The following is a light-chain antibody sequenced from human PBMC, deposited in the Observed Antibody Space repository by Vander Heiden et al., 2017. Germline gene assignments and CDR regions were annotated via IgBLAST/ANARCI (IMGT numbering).Light chain of an antibody. V-gene: IGKV1-39*01. Sequence: DIQMTQSPSSLSASGGDRVTLTCRASHSLSRYLNVYQQQPGKARTLLLYAASSFQSAVVSSRCGSGGGRDVTLTISSRQQEDFATSYCHQKYSNDPLTFGEGTKVXIK. CDR1: HSLSRY. CDR3: HQKYSNDPLT. CDR2: AAS. J-gene: IGKJ4*01.